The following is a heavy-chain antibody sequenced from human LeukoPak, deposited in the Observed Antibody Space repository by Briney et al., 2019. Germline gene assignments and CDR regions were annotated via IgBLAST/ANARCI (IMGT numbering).Heavy chain of an antibody. CDR2: ISSSGSTI. CDR1: GFTFSDYY. Sequence: GGSLRLSCATSGFTFSDYYMNWVRQAPGKGLEWVSYISSSGSTIYYADSVKGRFTISRDNAKNSLYLQMNSLRAEDTAVYYCARAWVAAAATIDYWGQGTLVTVSS. D-gene: IGHD6-13*01. J-gene: IGHJ4*02. CDR3: ARAWVAAAATIDY. V-gene: IGHV3-11*04.